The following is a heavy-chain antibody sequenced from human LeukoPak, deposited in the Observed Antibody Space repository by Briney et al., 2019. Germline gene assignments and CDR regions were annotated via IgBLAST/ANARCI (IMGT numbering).Heavy chain of an antibody. J-gene: IGHJ6*02. CDR1: GGTFSSYA. CDR3: ARYCSSPSCYKPDQYNYYGLDV. Sequence: GSSVKVSCKASGGTFSSYAISWVRQAPGQGLEWMGGIIPIFGTANYAQKFQGRVTLTADESTNTAYMELSSLRSEDTAVYYCARYCSSPSCYKPDQYNYYGLDVWGQGTTVTVSS. D-gene: IGHD2-2*02. CDR2: IIPIFGTA. V-gene: IGHV1-69*01.